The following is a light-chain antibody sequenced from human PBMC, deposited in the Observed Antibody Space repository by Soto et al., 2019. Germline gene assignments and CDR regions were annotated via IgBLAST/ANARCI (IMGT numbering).Light chain of an antibody. CDR1: SSDVGAHNF. Sequence: SVLTQPPSASGSPGQSVTISCTGTSSDVGAHNFVSWHQQHPGKAPKLMIYEVSKRPSGVPDRFSGSKSGNTASLTVSGLQAEDEADYYCSSYAGSNNYVFGTGTKVTVL. J-gene: IGLJ1*01. V-gene: IGLV2-8*01. CDR3: SSYAGSNNYV. CDR2: EVS.